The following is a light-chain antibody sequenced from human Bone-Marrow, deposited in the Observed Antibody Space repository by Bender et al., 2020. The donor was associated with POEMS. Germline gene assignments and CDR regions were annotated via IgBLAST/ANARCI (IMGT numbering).Light chain of an antibody. CDR3: CSYAGTSTVV. Sequence: QSALTQPASVSGSPGQSITISCTGTSSDVGSYNLVSWYQQHPGKAPKLIIHEDNKRPSGVSNRFSGSKSGNTASLTVSGLQADDEADYYCCSYAGTSTVVFGSGTKVTVL. CDR1: SSDVGSYNL. CDR2: EDN. V-gene: IGLV2-23*01. J-gene: IGLJ1*01.